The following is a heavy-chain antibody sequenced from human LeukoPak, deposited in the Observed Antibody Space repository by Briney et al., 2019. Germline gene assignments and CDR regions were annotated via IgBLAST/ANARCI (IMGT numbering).Heavy chain of an antibody. CDR1: GFTFSSYA. D-gene: IGHD6-19*01. J-gene: IGHJ3*02. Sequence: GGSLRLSCAASGFTFSSYAMHWVRQAPGKGLEWVAVISYDGSNKYYADSVKGRFTISRDNSKNTLYLQMNSLRAEDTAVYYCARDLGAVAGYAFDIWGQGTMVTVSS. CDR2: ISYDGSNK. CDR3: ARDLGAVAGYAFDI. V-gene: IGHV3-30-3*01.